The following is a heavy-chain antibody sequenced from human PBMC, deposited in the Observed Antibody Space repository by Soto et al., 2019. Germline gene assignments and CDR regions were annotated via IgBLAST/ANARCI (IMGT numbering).Heavy chain of an antibody. J-gene: IGHJ4*02. CDR1: GFTFSSYA. CDR3: ARDRGNYFDY. V-gene: IGHV3-30-3*01. CDR2: ISYDGSNK. Sequence: QVQLVESGGGVVQPGRSLRLSCAASGFTFSSYAIHWVRQAPGKGLEWVAVISYDGSNKYYADSVKGRFTISRDNSKNTLYLQMNSLRAEDTAVYYCARDRGNYFDYWGQATLVTVSS.